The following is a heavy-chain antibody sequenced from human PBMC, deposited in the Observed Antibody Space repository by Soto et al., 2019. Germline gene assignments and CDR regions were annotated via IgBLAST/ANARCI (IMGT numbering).Heavy chain of an antibody. D-gene: IGHD6-13*01. CDR2: ISSSGSTI. CDR3: AREEVRSSWYGRGGYYSGMDV. Sequence: GGSLRLSCAASGFTFSDYYMSWIRQGPGKGLEWVSYISSSGSTIYYADSVKGRFTISRDHAKTSLYLQMNSLRAEDTAVYYCAREEVRSSWYGRGGYYSGMDVRGQGTTVTVS. J-gene: IGHJ6*02. CDR1: GFTFSDYY. V-gene: IGHV3-11*01.